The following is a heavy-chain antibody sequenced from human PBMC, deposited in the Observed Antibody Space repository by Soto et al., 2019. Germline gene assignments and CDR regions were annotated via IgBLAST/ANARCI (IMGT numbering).Heavy chain of an antibody. J-gene: IGHJ3*01. CDR3: ASPTAYGWASDV. CDR1: EYSFTSYW. Sequence: PGESLKISCKGSEYSFTSYWIAWVRQMPGKGLEWMGVLYPGDSETRYNPSFQGQVTISADKSINTAYLHWSSLKASDTAMYFCASPTAYGWASDVWGQGTMVTVSS. V-gene: IGHV5-51*01. D-gene: IGHD3-16*01. CDR2: LYPGDSET.